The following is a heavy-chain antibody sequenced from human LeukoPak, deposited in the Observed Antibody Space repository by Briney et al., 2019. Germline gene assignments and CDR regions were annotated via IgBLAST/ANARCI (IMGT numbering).Heavy chain of an antibody. CDR3: VRDMGRESIFDY. V-gene: IGHV3-21*01. Sequence: GGSLRLSCAASGFTFSSYGMSWVRQAPGKGLEWVSSISKGSGYIYYTDSVKGRFTISRDNAENSLFLQMNSLRVDDTAVYYCVRDMGRESIFDYWGQGTLVTVSS. D-gene: IGHD3-10*01. CDR1: GFTFSSYG. CDR2: ISKGSGYI. J-gene: IGHJ4*02.